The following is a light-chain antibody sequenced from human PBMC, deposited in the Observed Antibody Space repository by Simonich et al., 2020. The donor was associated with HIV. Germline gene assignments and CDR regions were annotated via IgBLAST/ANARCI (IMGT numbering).Light chain of an antibody. CDR3: QQYYSTPRT. J-gene: IGKJ1*01. CDR1: QSVLYSSTNKNS. CDR2: WAS. V-gene: IGKV4-1*01. Sequence: DIVMTQSPDSLAVSLCERATINCKSSQSVLYSSTNKNSLAWYHQKPGQPPKLLIYWASTRESGVPDRFSGSGSGTDFTLTISSLQAEDVAVYYCQQYYSTPRTFGQGTKVEIK.